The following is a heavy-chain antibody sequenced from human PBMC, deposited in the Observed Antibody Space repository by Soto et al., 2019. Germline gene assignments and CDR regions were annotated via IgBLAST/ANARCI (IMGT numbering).Heavy chain of an antibody. D-gene: IGHD5-18*01. CDR2: IYYSGST. Sequence: PSETLSLTCAVSGGSISSYYWSWIRQPPGKGLEWIGYIYYSGSTNYNPSLKSRVTISVDTSKNQFSLKLSSVTAADTAVYYCARERGYSYGSDYGMDVCGQGTTVTVSS. J-gene: IGHJ6*02. CDR1: GGSISSYY. CDR3: ARERGYSYGSDYGMDV. V-gene: IGHV4-59*01.